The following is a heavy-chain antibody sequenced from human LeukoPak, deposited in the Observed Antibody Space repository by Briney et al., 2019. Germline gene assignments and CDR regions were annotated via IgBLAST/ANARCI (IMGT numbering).Heavy chain of an antibody. Sequence: SETLSLTCTVSGGSIGTYYWSWIRQPAGKGLEWIGRIYTSGSTNYNTSLKSRVTMSVDTSKNQFSLKLSSVTAADTAVYYCARGNSGSYPEFEYWGQGTLVTVSS. J-gene: IGHJ4*02. CDR1: GGSIGTYY. D-gene: IGHD1-26*01. CDR2: IYTSGST. CDR3: ARGNSGSYPEFEY. V-gene: IGHV4-4*07.